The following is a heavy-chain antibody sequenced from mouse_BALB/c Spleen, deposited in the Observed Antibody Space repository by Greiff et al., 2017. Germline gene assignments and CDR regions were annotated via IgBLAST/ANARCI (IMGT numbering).Heavy chain of an antibody. Sequence: VQLQQSGAELVRPGSSVKISCKASGYAFSSYWMNWVKQRPGQGLEWIGQIYPGDGDTNYNGKFKGKATLTADKSSSTAYMQLSSLTSEDSAVYFCARSHYYYGSSLDYWGQGTTLTVSS. J-gene: IGHJ2*01. CDR2: IYPGDGDT. CDR1: GYAFSSYW. CDR3: ARSHYYYGSSLDY. V-gene: IGHV1-80*01. D-gene: IGHD1-1*01.